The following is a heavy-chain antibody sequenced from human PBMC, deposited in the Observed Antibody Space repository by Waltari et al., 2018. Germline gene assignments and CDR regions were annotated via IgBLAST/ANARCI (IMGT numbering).Heavy chain of an antibody. J-gene: IGHJ4*02. CDR1: GGSFSGYY. D-gene: IGHD4-17*01. CDR3: ARGDYSDY. CDR2: INHSGST. Sequence: QVQLQQWGAGLLKPSETLSLTCAVYGGSFSGYYWSWIRQPPGKGLEWIGEINHSGSTNYNPSLKSRVTISVDTSKNQFSLKLSSVTAADTAVYYCARGDYSDYWGQGTLVTVSS. V-gene: IGHV4-34*01.